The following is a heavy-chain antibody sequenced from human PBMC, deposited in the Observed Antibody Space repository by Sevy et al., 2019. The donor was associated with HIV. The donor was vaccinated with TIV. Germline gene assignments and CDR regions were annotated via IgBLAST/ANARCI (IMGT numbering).Heavy chain of an antibody. V-gene: IGHV3-30*04. D-gene: IGHD1-1*01. J-gene: IGHJ4*02. CDR1: GFTFSTYA. CDR2: ISHDERTK. Sequence: GGSLRLSCAASGFTFSTYAMHWLRQAPGKGLEWVAVISHDERTKYYADSVKGRLPISRDNSKNTLYLQMDSLRPEDTTIYYCARDPGNSGNYWGQGTLVTVSS. CDR3: ARDPGNSGNY.